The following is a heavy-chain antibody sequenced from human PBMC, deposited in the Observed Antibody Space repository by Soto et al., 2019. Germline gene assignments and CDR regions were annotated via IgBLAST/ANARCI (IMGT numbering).Heavy chain of an antibody. D-gene: IGHD3-3*01. Sequence: EVQLVQSGGGLVQPGGSLRLSCAASGFTFSSSPISWVRQAPGKGLEWIAAIRNDGGSMYYVESVKGRFTISRDNSKNTSSLRMKNLRVEDTAIYYCVRNHYTVSDFWSAFSRDWGRGAQVIVSS. J-gene: IGHJ1*01. V-gene: IGHV3-23*04. CDR3: VRNHYTVSDFWSAFSRD. CDR1: GFTFSSSP. CDR2: IRNDGGSM.